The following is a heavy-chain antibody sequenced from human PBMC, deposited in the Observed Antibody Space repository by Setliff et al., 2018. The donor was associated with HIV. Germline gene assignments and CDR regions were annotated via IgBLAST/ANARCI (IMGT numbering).Heavy chain of an antibody. CDR1: GYTFTNYW. Sequence: GESLKISCKASGYTFTNYWTAWVRQMPRKGLEWMGIIHPRDFDIKYSQSFQGQVTISADKSLSTAYLQWNSLKASDTALYYCARLDSSGYYRSFDVWGQGTMVTVSS. D-gene: IGHD3-22*01. CDR3: ARLDSSGYYRSFDV. J-gene: IGHJ3*01. V-gene: IGHV5-51*01. CDR2: IHPRDFDI.